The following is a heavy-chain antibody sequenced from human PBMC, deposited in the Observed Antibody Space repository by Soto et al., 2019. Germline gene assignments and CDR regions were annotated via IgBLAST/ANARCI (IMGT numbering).Heavy chain of an antibody. V-gene: IGHV4-38-2*02. Sequence: ETLSLTCAVSGYSISSGYYWGWIRQPPGKGLDWIGSIYHSGSTYYNPSLKGRVTISVDTSKNQFSLKLSSVTAADTAVYYCARDLPDCSTSCYTKYNWFDPWGQGTLVTVSS. CDR3: ARDLPDCSTSCYTKYNWFDP. CDR1: GYSISSGYY. CDR2: IYHSGST. D-gene: IGHD2-2*02. J-gene: IGHJ5*02.